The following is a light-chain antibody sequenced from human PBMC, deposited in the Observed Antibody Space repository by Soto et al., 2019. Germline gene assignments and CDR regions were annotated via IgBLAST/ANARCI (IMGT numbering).Light chain of an antibody. CDR1: QSISSY. V-gene: IGKV1-39*01. Sequence: DIQMTQSPSSLSASVGDRVTITCRASQSISSYLNWYQQKPGKAPKLLIYAASSLQSGVASRFSGSGSGTDFTLTISSLQPEDFATYYCQHSYSIPPMYTFGQGTKLEIK. CDR2: AAS. J-gene: IGKJ2*01. CDR3: QHSYSIPPMYT.